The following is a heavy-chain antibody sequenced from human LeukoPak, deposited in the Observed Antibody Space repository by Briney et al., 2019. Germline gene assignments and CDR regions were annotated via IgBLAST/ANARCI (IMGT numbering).Heavy chain of an antibody. J-gene: IGHJ4*02. CDR3: ARDLVGVDY. CDR1: GASISSSTYY. D-gene: IGHD1-26*01. V-gene: IGHV4-39*02. CDR2: FYYSGST. Sequence: SETLSLTCTVSGASISSSTYYWDWIRQPPGKGLEWIGSFYYSGSTYYNQSLKSRVTISVDTSKNHFSLKLSSVTAADMAVYYCARDLVGVDYWGQGTLVTVSS.